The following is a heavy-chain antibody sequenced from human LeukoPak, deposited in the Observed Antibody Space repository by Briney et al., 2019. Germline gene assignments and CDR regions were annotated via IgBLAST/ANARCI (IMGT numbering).Heavy chain of an antibody. V-gene: IGHV4-38-2*02. J-gene: IGHJ3*02. Sequence: PSETLSLTCAVSGYSISSGYYWGWIRQPPGKGLEWIGSIYHSGSTYYNPSLKSRVTISVDTSKNQFSLKLSSVTAADTAVYYCAREDIVVVQAARGDAFDIWGQGTMVTVSS. D-gene: IGHD2-2*01. CDR2: IYHSGST. CDR3: AREDIVVVQAARGDAFDI. CDR1: GYSISSGYY.